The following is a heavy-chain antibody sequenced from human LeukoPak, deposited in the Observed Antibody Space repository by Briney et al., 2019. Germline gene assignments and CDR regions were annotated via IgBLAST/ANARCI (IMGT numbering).Heavy chain of an antibody. J-gene: IGHJ4*02. D-gene: IGHD3-22*01. CDR3: AREIIGYYDSSGYCDY. CDR1: GFTVSSNY. CDR2: IYSGGST. V-gene: IGHV3-66*01. Sequence: GGSLRLSCAASGFTVSSNYMSWVRQAPGKGLEWVSVIYSGGSTYYADSVKGRFTISRDNSKNTLYLQMNSLRAEDTAVYYCAREIIGYYDSSGYCDYWGQGTLVTVSS.